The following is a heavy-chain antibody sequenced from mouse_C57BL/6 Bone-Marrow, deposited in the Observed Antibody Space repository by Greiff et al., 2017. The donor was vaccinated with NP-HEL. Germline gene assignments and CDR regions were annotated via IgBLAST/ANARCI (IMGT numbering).Heavy chain of an antibody. V-gene: IGHV5-4*01. CDR3: AREGEEDY. CDR1: GFTFSSYA. Sequence: EVNLVESGGGLVKPGGSLKLSCAASGFTFSSYAMSWVRQTPEKRLEWVATISDGGSYTYYPDNVKGRFTISRDNAKNNLYLQMSHLKSEDTAMYYCAREGEEDYWGQGTTLTVSS. J-gene: IGHJ2*01. CDR2: ISDGGSYT.